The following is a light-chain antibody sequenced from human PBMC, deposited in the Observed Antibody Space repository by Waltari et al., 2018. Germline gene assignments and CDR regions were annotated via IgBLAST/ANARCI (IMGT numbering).Light chain of an antibody. CDR3: QSYDSTTVV. V-gene: IGLV6-57*02. CDR2: ADD. Sequence: FMLTQPHSVSESPGKTVIISCTGSTGYIATTYVQWYQQRPGSAPITVIYADDQRPSGVPDRFSGSIDSSSNSASLTISGLQTEDEGDYYCQSYDSTTVVFGGGTKLTVL. J-gene: IGLJ2*01. CDR1: TGYIATTY.